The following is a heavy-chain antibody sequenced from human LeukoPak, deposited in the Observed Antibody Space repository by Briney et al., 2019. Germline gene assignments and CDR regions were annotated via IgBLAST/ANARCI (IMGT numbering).Heavy chain of an antibody. V-gene: IGHV3-30-3*01. CDR3: ARGAYCGGDCFSVFAFDI. Sequence: GGSLRLSCAASGFTFSSYAMHWVRQAPGKGLEWVAVISYDGSNKYYADSVKGRFTISRDNAKNTLFLQMNSLRAEDTAVYYCARGAYCGGDCFSVFAFDIWGQGTMVTVSS. CDR1: GFTFSSYA. J-gene: IGHJ3*02. D-gene: IGHD2-21*02. CDR2: ISYDGSNK.